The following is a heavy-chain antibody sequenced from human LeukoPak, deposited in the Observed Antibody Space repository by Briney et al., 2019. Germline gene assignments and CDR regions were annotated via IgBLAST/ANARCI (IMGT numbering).Heavy chain of an antibody. D-gene: IGHD2-15*01. CDR1: GFTFSTYA. CDR2: ISGSGGTT. CDR3: AKSIGGVVVVAADY. J-gene: IGHJ4*02. Sequence: GGSLRLSCGASGFTFSTYAMTWVRQAPGKGLKWVSVISGSGGTTYYADSVKGRFTLSRDNSKNTVFLQMNSLRAEDTAVYYCAKSIGGVVVVAADYWGQGTLVTVSS. V-gene: IGHV3-23*01.